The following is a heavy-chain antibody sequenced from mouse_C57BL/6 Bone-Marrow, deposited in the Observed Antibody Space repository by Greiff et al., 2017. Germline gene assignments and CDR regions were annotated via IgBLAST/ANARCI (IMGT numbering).Heavy chain of an antibody. CDR2: IYPRSGNT. Sequence: QVHVKQSGAELARPGASVKLSCKASGYTFTSYGISWVKQRTGQGLEWIGEIYPRSGNTYYNEKFKGKATLTADKSSSTAYMELRSLTSEDSAVYFCARSPYYYGSIYYAMDYWGQGTSVTVSS. V-gene: IGHV1-81*01. CDR3: ARSPYYYGSIYYAMDY. D-gene: IGHD1-1*01. J-gene: IGHJ4*01. CDR1: GYTFTSYG.